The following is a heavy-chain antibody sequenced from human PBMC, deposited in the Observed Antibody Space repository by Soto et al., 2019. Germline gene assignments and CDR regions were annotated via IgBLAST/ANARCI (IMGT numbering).Heavy chain of an antibody. CDR3: AKGKSTGDIDWFDP. Sequence: GGSLRPSCTASGFTLQNYAMAWVRQAPGKGLEWVSTLIGGHYGTAYSYSVKGRFTVSRDNSKNCLYLQMNSLGVEDTAMYFCAKGKSTGDIDWFDPWGQGSLVTVSS. CDR2: LIGGHYGT. CDR1: GFTLQNYA. V-gene: IGHV3-23*01. J-gene: IGHJ5*02. D-gene: IGHD3-10*01.